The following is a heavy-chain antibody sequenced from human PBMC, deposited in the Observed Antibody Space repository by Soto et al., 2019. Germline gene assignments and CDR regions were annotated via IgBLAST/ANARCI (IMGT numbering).Heavy chain of an antibody. CDR1: GFSLSTSGVG. CDR2: IYWDDDK. D-gene: IGHD3-3*01. CDR3: AHSTLYYDFWSGGRAYFDY. Sequence: QITLKESGPTLVKPTQTLTLTCTFSGFSLSTSGVGVGWIRQPPGKALEWLALIYWDDDKRYSPSLKSRLTITKDTSNNQVVLTMTNMDPVDTATYYCAHSTLYYDFWSGGRAYFDYWGQGTLVTVSS. J-gene: IGHJ4*02. V-gene: IGHV2-5*02.